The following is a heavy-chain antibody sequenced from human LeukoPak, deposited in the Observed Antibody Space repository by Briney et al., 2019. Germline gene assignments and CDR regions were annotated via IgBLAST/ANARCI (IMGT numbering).Heavy chain of an antibody. CDR2: IKQDGSEK. V-gene: IGHV3-7*01. CDR3: VREAVSSSWNNWYFDL. Sequence: GGSLRLSCAASGFSFSSYWMSWVRQASGKGLEWVANIKQDGSEKDYVDSVKGRFTISRDNAKNSLYLQMNSLRAGDTAVYYCVREAVSSSWNNWYFDLWGRGTLVTVSS. CDR1: GFSFSSYW. D-gene: IGHD6-13*01. J-gene: IGHJ2*01.